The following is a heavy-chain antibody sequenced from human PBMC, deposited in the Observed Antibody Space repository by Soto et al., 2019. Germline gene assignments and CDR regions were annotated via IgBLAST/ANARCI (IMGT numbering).Heavy chain of an antibody. CDR2: IFPTGNT. V-gene: IGHV4-4*07. Sequence: QVQLQESGPGLVKPSETLSLTCTVSSASLSNYYWSWIRQPAGKGLDWIGRIFPTGNTDYTPSLRSRVTMSVDTSKNQFSLKLNSVTAADTAVYYCARGSLGPDYWGPGTLVTVSS. D-gene: IGHD1-26*01. CDR3: ARGSLGPDY. J-gene: IGHJ4*02. CDR1: SASLSNYY.